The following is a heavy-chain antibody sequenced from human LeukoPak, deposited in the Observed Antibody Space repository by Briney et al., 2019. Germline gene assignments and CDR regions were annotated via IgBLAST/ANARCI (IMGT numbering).Heavy chain of an antibody. V-gene: IGHV3-48*04. CDR3: ARWRSIAAYDAFDI. CDR1: GFTFSSYS. Sequence: PGGSLRLSCAASGFTFSSYSMNWVRQAPGKGLEWVSYISSSSSTIYYADSVKGRFTISRDNAKNSLYLQMNSLRAEDTAVYYCARWRSIAAYDAFDIWGQGTMVTVSS. J-gene: IGHJ3*02. CDR2: ISSSSSTI. D-gene: IGHD6-6*01.